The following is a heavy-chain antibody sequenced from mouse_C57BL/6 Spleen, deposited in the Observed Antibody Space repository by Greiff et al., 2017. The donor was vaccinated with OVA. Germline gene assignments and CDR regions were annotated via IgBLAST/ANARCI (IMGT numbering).Heavy chain of an antibody. J-gene: IGHJ4*01. CDR1: GYTFTSYW. V-gene: IGHV1-64*01. Sequence: QVQLQQPGAELVKPGASVKLSCKASGYTFTSYWMHWVKQRPGQGLEWIGMIHPNSGSTNYNEKFKSKATLTVDKSSSTAYMQLSSLTSEDSAVDYCAREGAAQARYAMDYWGQGTSVTVSS. CDR2: IHPNSGST. D-gene: IGHD3-2*02. CDR3: AREGAAQARYAMDY.